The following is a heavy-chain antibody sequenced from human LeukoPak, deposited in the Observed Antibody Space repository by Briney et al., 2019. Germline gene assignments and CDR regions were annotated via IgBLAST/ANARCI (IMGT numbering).Heavy chain of an antibody. CDR3: ASVKGVYRYYYYGMDV. CDR2: ISAYNVNT. CDR1: GYTFTGYG. D-gene: IGHD2-2*02. Sequence: ASVKVSCKASGYTFTGYGISWVRQAPGQGLEWMGWISAYNVNTNYAQKLQGRVTMTTDTSTTTAYMELRSLRSDDTAVYYCASVKGVYRYYYYGMDVWGQGTTVTVSS. V-gene: IGHV1-18*01. J-gene: IGHJ6*02.